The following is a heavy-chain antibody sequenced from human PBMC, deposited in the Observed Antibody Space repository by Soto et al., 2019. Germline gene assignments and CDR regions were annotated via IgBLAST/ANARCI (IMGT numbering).Heavy chain of an antibody. D-gene: IGHD3-22*01. Sequence: GGSLRLSCAASGFTFSSYGMHWVRQAPGKGLEWVAVIWYDGSNKYYADSVKGRFTISRDNSKNTLYLQMNSLRAEDTAVYYCARGADDSSGYLFPPKLNYYGMDVWGQGTTVTVSS. V-gene: IGHV3-33*01. J-gene: IGHJ6*02. CDR2: IWYDGSNK. CDR3: ARGADDSSGYLFPPKLNYYGMDV. CDR1: GFTFSSYG.